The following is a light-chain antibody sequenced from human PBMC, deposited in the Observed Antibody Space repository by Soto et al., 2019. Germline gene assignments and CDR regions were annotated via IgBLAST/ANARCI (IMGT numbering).Light chain of an antibody. J-gene: IGKJ4*01. CDR2: GAS. CDR3: QQYGSSLGVT. CDR1: QRLSASD. V-gene: IGKV3-20*01. Sequence: EIVLTQSPGTLSLSPGQRATLSCRASQRLSASDIAWYQQRPGQAPRLLIFGASTRASGVPDRFSGGGSGTDFTLTISRLEPEDFAVYYCQQYGSSLGVTFGGGTKVDIK.